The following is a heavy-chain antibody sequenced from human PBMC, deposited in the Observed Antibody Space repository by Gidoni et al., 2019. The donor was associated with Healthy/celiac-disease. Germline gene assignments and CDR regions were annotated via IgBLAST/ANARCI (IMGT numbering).Heavy chain of an antibody. Sequence: EVQLVESGGGLVKPGGSLRLSCAASGFTFSNAWMSWVRQAPGKGLEWVGRLKSKTDGGTTDYAAPVKGRFTISRDDSKNTLYLQMNSLKTEDTAVYYCTTEPFYDILTGYNLGGRYGYYYGMDVWGQGTTVTVSS. CDR2: LKSKTDGGTT. D-gene: IGHD3-9*01. CDR1: GFTFSNAW. CDR3: TTEPFYDILTGYNLGGRYGYYYGMDV. J-gene: IGHJ6*02. V-gene: IGHV3-15*01.